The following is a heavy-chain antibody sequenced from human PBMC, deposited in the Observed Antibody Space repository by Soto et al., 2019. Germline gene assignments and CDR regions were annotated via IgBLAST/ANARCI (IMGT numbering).Heavy chain of an antibody. D-gene: IGHD6-13*01. V-gene: IGHV5-51*01. Sequence: PGESLKISGKGSGYSFTSYWIGWVRQMPGKGLEWMGIIYPGDSDTRYSPSFQGQVTISADKSISTAYLQWSSLKASDTAMYYCARTAAAGKNYYGVDVWGQGTTVTVSS. CDR1: GYSFTSYW. CDR3: ARTAAAGKNYYGVDV. J-gene: IGHJ6*02. CDR2: IYPGDSDT.